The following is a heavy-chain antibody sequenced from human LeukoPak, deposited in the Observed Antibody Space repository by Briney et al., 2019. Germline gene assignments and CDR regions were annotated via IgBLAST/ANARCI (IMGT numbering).Heavy chain of an antibody. D-gene: IGHD1-1*01. CDR1: GFTFADHA. CDR3: ARDDYNTLGYNFHH. CDR2: INWNNDGI. V-gene: IGHV3-9*01. J-gene: IGHJ1*01. Sequence: GGSLRLSCVASGFTFADHAMHWVRRAPGQGLEWVTGINWNNDGIVYAASVKGRFTVSRDNAKNTLYPQMNGLRPEDTAFYYCARDDYNTLGYNFHHWGQRTLVTVSS.